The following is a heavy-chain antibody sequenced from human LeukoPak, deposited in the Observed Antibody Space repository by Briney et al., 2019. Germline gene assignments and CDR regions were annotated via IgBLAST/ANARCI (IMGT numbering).Heavy chain of an antibody. CDR3: ARVSYCSSTSCYFRAFDI. Sequence: SETLSLTCTVSGGSISSYYWSWIRQPAGKGLGWVGRIYTSGSTTYNPSLKSRVTMSVDTSKNQFSLKLSSVTAADTAVYYCARVSYCSSTSCYFRAFDIWGQGTMVTVSS. CDR1: GGSISSYY. D-gene: IGHD2-2*01. CDR2: IYTSGST. V-gene: IGHV4-4*07. J-gene: IGHJ3*02.